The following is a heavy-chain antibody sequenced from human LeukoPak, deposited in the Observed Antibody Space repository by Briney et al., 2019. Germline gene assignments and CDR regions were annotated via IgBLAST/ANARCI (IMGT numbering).Heavy chain of an antibody. Sequence: GRSLRLSCAASGFTFSSYAMSWVRQAPGKGLEWVSAISGSGGSTYYADSVKGRFTISRDNAKNSLYLQMNSLRAEDTAVYYCATVHSFGCWGQGTLVTVSS. J-gene: IGHJ4*02. D-gene: IGHD3-10*01. V-gene: IGHV3-23*01. CDR1: GFTFSSYA. CDR3: ATVHSFGC. CDR2: ISGSGGST.